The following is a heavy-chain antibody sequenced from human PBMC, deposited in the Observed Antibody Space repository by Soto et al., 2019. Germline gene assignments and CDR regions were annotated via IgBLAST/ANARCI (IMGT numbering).Heavy chain of an antibody. Sequence: GGSLRLSCAASGCTFSSYEMNCVLQAPGKWLEWVSYISGSGTAVSYADSVEGRFTISRDNAKNSVFLQMNSLRVEDTAVYYCARESGSGAFDYLGQGTLVTVSS. D-gene: IGHD6-19*01. V-gene: IGHV3-48*03. J-gene: IGHJ4*02. CDR1: GCTFSSYE. CDR2: ISGSGTAV. CDR3: ARESGSGAFDY.